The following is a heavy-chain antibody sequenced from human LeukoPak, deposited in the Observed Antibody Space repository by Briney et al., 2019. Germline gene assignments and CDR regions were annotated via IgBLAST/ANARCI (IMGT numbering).Heavy chain of an antibody. D-gene: IGHD3-3*01. CDR1: GYTFTSYG. CDR2: ISAYNGNT. Sequence: ASVKVSCKASGYTFTSYGISWVRQAPGQGLEWMGWISAYNGNTNYAQKLQGRVTMTTDTSTSTAYMELRSLRSDDTAVYYCARASFWSGYYWREEPFDYWGQGTLVTVSS. J-gene: IGHJ4*02. CDR3: ARASFWSGYYWREEPFDY. V-gene: IGHV1-18*01.